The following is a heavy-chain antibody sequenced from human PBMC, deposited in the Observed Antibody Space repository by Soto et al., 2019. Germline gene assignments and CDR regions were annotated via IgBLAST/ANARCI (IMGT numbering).Heavy chain of an antibody. CDR1: GFTFSSYG. V-gene: IGHV3-33*01. J-gene: IGHJ5*02. D-gene: IGHD6-19*01. CDR3: ARSSRGGSGSGDWFDP. Sequence: GGSLSLSYAASGFTFSSYGMHWVRQAPGKGLEWVAVIWYDGSNKYYADSVKGRFTISRDNSKNTLYLQMNSLRAEDTAVYYCARSSRGGSGSGDWFDPWGQGTLVTVSS. CDR2: IWYDGSNK.